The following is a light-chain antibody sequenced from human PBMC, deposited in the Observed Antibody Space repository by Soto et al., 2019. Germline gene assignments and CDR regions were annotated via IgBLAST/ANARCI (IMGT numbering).Light chain of an antibody. CDR1: ASTIGRNY. Sequence: QSALTQSPSASGTPGQRVTISCSGSASTIGRNYVYWYQQLPGTAPKLLIYRNSQRPSGVPDRFSGSKSGTSASLAISGLRSEYEADYYCAAWDDNLSGLYVFGAGTKVTVL. CDR2: RNS. V-gene: IGLV1-47*01. J-gene: IGLJ1*01. CDR3: AAWDDNLSGLYV.